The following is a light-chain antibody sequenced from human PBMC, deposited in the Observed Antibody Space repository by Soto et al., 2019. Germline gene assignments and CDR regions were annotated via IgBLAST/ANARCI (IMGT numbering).Light chain of an antibody. CDR1: QSISSY. CDR3: QQSWSMPWT. CDR2: TAS. J-gene: IGKJ1*01. Sequence: DIQMTQSPSSLSASVGDRVTITCRASQSISSYLNWYQQKPGKAPKLLIYTASSLQSGVPSRFSGSGSGTDFTLTISSLQPEDFATFYCQQSWSMPWTFGQGTKVDIK. V-gene: IGKV1-39*01.